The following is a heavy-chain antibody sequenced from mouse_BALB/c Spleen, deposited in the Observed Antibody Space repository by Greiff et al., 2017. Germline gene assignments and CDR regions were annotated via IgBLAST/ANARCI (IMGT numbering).Heavy chain of an antibody. CDR3: TNDGNYRGNAMDY. Sequence: QVQLKQSGAELVKPGASVTLSCKVSGYTFTSYYMYWVQQRPGQGLEWIGEINSSNGGTYFNEKIKSKSTRTVDTSSSTAYMQHSSLTSEDSAVYDCTNDGNYRGNAMDYWGQGTSVTVSA. V-gene: IGHV1S16*01. CDR1: GYTFTSYY. D-gene: IGHD2-1*01. J-gene: IGHJ4*01. CDR2: INSSNGGT.